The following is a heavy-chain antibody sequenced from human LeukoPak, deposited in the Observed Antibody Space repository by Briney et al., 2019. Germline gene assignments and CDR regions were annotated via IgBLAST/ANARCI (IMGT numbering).Heavy chain of an antibody. J-gene: IGHJ5*02. CDR3: ARAHYYDSSGSLGFWFDP. V-gene: IGHV4-31*03. D-gene: IGHD3-22*01. CDR2: IYYSVST. CDR1: GGSISSGGYY. Sequence: PSQTLSLTCTVSGGSISSGGYYWSWIRQHPGKGLEWIGYIYYSVSTYYNPSLKSRVTISVDTSKNQFSLKLSSVTAADTAVYYCARAHYYDSSGSLGFWFDPWGQGTLVTVSS.